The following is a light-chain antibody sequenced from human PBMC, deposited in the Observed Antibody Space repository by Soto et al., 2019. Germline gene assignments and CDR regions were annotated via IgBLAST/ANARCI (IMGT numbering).Light chain of an antibody. CDR1: SSDIGGYDY. V-gene: IGLV2-14*03. CDR3: SSFTSSTTRV. CDR2: DVS. Sequence: QSALTQPACVSGSPGQSITISCTGSSSDIGGYDYVSWYQQYPGKAPKLMIYDVSNRPSGVSNRFSGSKSGNTASLTISGLQSDDEADYYCSSFTSSTTRVFGTGTKVTVL. J-gene: IGLJ1*01.